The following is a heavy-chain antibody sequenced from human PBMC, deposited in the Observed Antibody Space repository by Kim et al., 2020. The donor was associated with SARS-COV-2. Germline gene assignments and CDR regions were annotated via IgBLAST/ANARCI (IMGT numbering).Heavy chain of an antibody. CDR1: GGSISSYY. Sequence: SETLSLTCTVSGGSISSYYWSWVRQPPGKGLEWIGYIFNSGRTNYNPSLKSRVTISVDTSKNQFSLKLSSVTAADTAMYYCARASGYYVIDYWGQGALVTLSS. V-gene: IGHV4-59*13. CDR2: IFNSGRT. J-gene: IGHJ4*02. D-gene: IGHD3-10*02. CDR3: ARASGYYVIDY.